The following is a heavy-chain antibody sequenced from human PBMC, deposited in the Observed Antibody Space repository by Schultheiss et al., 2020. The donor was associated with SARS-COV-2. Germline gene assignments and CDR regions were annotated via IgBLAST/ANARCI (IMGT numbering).Heavy chain of an antibody. CDR2: INHSGST. CDR1: GGSISSGSYY. D-gene: IGHD4-23*01. J-gene: IGHJ3*02. CDR3: ARPGDYGGLDAFDI. V-gene: IGHV4-39*01. Sequence: SQTLSLTCTVSGGSISSGSYYWSWIRQPPGKGLEWIGEINHSGSTNYNPSLKSRVTISVDTSKNQFSLKLSSVTAADTAVYYCARPGDYGGLDAFDIWGKGTMVTVSS.